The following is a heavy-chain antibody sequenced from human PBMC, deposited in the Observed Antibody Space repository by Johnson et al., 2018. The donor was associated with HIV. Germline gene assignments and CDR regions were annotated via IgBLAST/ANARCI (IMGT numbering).Heavy chain of an antibody. Sequence: VQLVESGGVVVQPGGSLRLSCETSRFTFDDYAMHWVRQAPGKGLEWVYLISWDGGSTYYEDSVKGRSTISRDNSKNMLYLQINSLRAEDTAVYYCAKDKLELQGAFDIWGQGTMVTVSS. CDR3: AKDKLELQGAFDI. D-gene: IGHD1-7*01. CDR1: RFTFDDYA. V-gene: IGHV3-43D*03. J-gene: IGHJ3*02. CDR2: ISWDGGST.